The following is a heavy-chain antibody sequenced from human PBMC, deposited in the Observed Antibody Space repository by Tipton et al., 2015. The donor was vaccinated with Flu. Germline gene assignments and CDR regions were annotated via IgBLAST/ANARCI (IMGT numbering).Heavy chain of an antibody. CDR2: IYYSGTT. V-gene: IGHV4-59*01. D-gene: IGHD4-11*01. CDR1: GASITIDY. J-gene: IGHJ6*02. Sequence: TLSLTCTVSGASITIDYLTWIPQPPGRGLEWIGPIYYSGTTGYNPSLKSRVTISVDTSKNQVSLKLTSVTAADTAVYYCARDLVQDYRDQYFGMDVWGQGTTGTVSS. CDR3: ARDLVQDYRDQYFGMDV.